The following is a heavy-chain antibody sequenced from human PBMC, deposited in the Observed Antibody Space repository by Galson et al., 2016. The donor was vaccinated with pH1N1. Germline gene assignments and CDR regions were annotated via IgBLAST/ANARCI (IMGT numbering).Heavy chain of an antibody. J-gene: IGHJ4*02. V-gene: IGHV4-59*11. D-gene: IGHD1-26*01. CDR2: IYDNGNT. Sequence: ETLSLTCTVSGGSISGHYWSWIRQPPGKGLEWIGYIYDNGNTDYIPSLKRRVSMSVDTSKKQFSLKLTSVTAADTAMYFCARGRLVGATIDRDYWGQGILVTVSS. CDR3: ARGRLVGATIDRDY. CDR1: GGSISGHY.